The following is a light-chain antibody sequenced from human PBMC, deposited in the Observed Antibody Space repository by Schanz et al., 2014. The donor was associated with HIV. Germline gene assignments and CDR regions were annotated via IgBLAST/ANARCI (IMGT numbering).Light chain of an antibody. CDR1: SSDIGGYNF. Sequence: QSALTQPRSVSGSPGQSVTISCTGTSSDIGGYNFISWYQQHPGKAPRLIIYDINQRPSGVPDRFSGSKSGNTASLTISGLQADDEADYYCCSFANTTTPWVFGGGTKLTVL. V-gene: IGLV2-11*01. CDR3: CSFANTTTPWV. J-gene: IGLJ3*02. CDR2: DIN.